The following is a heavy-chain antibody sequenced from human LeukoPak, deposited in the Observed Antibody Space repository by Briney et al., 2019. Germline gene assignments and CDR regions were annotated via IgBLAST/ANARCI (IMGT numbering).Heavy chain of an antibody. V-gene: IGHV3-33*06. Sequence: GGSLRLSCAASGFSFSKYAMHWVRQAPGKGLEWVAVIWFDGRQTFYADSVKGRFTISRDNSKNTLYLQMNSLRAEDTALYYCVKDRTVAGTDARYYFDYWAREPWSPSPQ. CDR2: IWFDGRQT. J-gene: IGHJ4*02. CDR1: GFSFSKYA. D-gene: IGHD6-19*01. CDR3: VKDRTVAGTDARYYFDY.